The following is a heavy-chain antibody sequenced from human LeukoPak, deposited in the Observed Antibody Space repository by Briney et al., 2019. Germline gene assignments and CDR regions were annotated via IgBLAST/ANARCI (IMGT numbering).Heavy chain of an antibody. CDR3: ATGYSGSYYIGFDY. CDR1: GYTLTELS. Sequence: VASVKVSCKVSGYTLTELSMHWVRQAPGKGLEWMGGFDPEDGETIYAQKFQGRVTMTEDTPTDTAYMELSSLRSEDTAVYYCATGYSGSYYIGFDYRGQGTLVTVSS. V-gene: IGHV1-24*01. D-gene: IGHD1-26*01. CDR2: FDPEDGET. J-gene: IGHJ4*02.